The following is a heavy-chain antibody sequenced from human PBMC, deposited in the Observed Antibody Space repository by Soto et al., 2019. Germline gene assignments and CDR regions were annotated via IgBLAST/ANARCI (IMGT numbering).Heavy chain of an antibody. CDR3: VLISLVRQGGSSGYRDY. CDR2: IIPIFGTA. J-gene: IGHJ4*02. V-gene: IGHV1-69*13. Sequence: SVLVPCKASGGSFTYTLSWVRQAPGQGLEWMGGIIPIFGTANYAQKFQGRVTITADESTSTAYMELSSRRSEDTAVYYCVLISLVRQGGSSGYRDYWGQGTLVTVCS. CDR1: GGSFTYT. D-gene: IGHD3-22*01.